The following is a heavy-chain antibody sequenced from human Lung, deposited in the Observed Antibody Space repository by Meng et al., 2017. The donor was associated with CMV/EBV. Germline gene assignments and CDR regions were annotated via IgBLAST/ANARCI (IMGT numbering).Heavy chain of an antibody. J-gene: IGHJ6*01. CDR2: IRYDGSNK. CDR1: GFTFSSYG. CDR3: AKVVRLGYCSSTSCPARSYYYYGMDV. V-gene: IGHV3-30*02. Sequence: SCAVSGFTFSSYGMHWVRQAPGKGLEWVAFIRYDGSNKYYADSVKGRFTISRDNSKNTLYLQMNSLRAEDTAVYYCAKVVRLGYCSSTSCPARSYYYYGMDVWXQGTTVTVSS. D-gene: IGHD2-2*01.